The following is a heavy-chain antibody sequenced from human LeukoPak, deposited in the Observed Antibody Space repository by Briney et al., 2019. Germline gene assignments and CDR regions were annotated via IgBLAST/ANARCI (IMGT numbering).Heavy chain of an antibody. V-gene: IGHV4-61*02. CDR2: IYTSGST. CDR1: GGSISSGCYY. Sequence: PSQTLSLTCTVSGGSISSGCYYWSWIRQPAGKGLEWIGRIYTSGSTNYNPSLKSRVTISVDTSKNQFSLKLSSVTAADTAVYYCARSVAIRHHFEYWGQGTLVTVSS. J-gene: IGHJ4*02. CDR3: ARSVAIRHHFEY. D-gene: IGHD2-15*01.